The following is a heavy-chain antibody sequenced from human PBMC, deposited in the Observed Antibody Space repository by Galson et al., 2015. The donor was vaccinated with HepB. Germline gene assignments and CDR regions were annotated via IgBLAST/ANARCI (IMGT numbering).Heavy chain of an antibody. CDR2: ISYDGSNK. CDR1: GFTFSNSA. Sequence: SLRLSCAASGFTFSNSAMHWVRQAPGKGLEWVAVISYDGSNKYYADSVKGRFTISRDNSKNTLYLQMNSLRPEDTAVYYCARTNTISAATGTGGGFWDYWGQGTLVTVSS. J-gene: IGHJ4*02. D-gene: IGHD6-13*01. CDR3: ARTNTISAATGTGGGFWDY. V-gene: IGHV3-30*04.